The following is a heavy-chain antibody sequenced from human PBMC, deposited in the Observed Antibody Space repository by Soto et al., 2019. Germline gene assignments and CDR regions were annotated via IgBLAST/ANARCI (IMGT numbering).Heavy chain of an antibody. J-gene: IGHJ4*02. CDR1: GFTVCDYY. CDR2: SRDKPQGYST. V-gene: IGHV3-72*01. Sequence: GGCMRLASAGCGFTVCDYYIDWVRKAPGKGLEWVGRSRDKPQGYSTAYAASVKGRFTTSRDESKNSAYLQMNSLKTEDTAVYYCVRATYFSDSSGYTRCLDYWGQGTLVTVSS. D-gene: IGHD3-22*01. CDR3: VRATYFSDSSGYTRCLDY.